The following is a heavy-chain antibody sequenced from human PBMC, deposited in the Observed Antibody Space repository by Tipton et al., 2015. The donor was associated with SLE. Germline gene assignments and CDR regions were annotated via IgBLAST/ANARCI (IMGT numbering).Heavy chain of an antibody. D-gene: IGHD6-13*01. CDR3: ARGDHSSSWYLDY. CDR2: ISSSSSTI. V-gene: IGHV3-48*01. Sequence: SLRLSCAASGFTFSSYSMNWVRQAPGKGLEWVSYISSSSSTIYYADSVKGRFTISRDNAKNSLYLQMNSLRAEDTAVYYCARGDHSSSWYLDYWGQGTLVTVSS. CDR1: GFTFSSYS. J-gene: IGHJ4*02.